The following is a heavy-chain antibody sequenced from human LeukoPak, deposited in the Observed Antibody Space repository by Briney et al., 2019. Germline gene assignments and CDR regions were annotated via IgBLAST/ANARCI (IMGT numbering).Heavy chain of an antibody. D-gene: IGHD6-13*01. CDR2: ISSAGTT. V-gene: IGHV3-66*01. CDR3: ARDLEAANTYYFDY. Sequence: GGSLRLSCAASGFTISNNYMSWVRQAPGKGLEWVSIISSAGTTYYADSVKGRFTISRDNSKNTVYLQVNSLRDEDTAVYYCARDLEAANTYYFDYWGQGTMVTVSS. J-gene: IGHJ4*02. CDR1: GFTISNNY.